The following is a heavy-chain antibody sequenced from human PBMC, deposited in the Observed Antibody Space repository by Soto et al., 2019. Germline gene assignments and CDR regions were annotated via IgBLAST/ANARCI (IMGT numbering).Heavy chain of an antibody. J-gene: IGHJ3*02. CDR3: AGSITFGGFDI. Sequence: QVQLVQSGAEEKKPGASVKVSCKASGYTFTSYAMHWVRQAPGQRLEWMGWINAGNGNTKYSQKFQGRVTITRDTSASTGYMELSSRRSEDTGVYYCAGSITFGGFDIWGQGTMVTVSS. CDR2: INAGNGNT. CDR1: GYTFTSYA. D-gene: IGHD3-16*01. V-gene: IGHV1-3*05.